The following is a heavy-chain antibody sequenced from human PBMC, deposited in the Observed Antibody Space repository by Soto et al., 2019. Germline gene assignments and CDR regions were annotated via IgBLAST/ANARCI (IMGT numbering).Heavy chain of an antibody. CDR2: IDWDDDK. CDR1: GFSLSTSGMC. J-gene: IGHJ5*02. Sequence: SGPTLVNPTQTLTLTCTFSGFSLSTSGMCVSWIRQPPRKALEWLALIDWDDDKYYSTSLKTRLTISKDTSKNQVVLTMTNMDPVDTATYYCARAYYYDSSGYYWVDPWGQGTLVTVSS. D-gene: IGHD3-22*01. V-gene: IGHV2-70*01. CDR3: ARAYYYDSSGYYWVDP.